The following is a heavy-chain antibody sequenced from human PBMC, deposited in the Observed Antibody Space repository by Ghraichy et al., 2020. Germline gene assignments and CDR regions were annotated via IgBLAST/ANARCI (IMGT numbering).Heavy chain of an antibody. CDR1: GFTFSSYG. V-gene: IGHV3-30*18. D-gene: IGHD1-26*01. CDR2: ISYDGSNK. CDR3: AKVRLSGSSEANYYFDY. Sequence: GGSLRLSCAASGFTFSSYGMHWVRQAPGKGLEWVAVISYDGSNKYYADSVKGRFTISRDNSKNTLYLQMNSLRAEDTAVYYCAKVRLSGSSEANYYFDYWGQGTLVTVSS. J-gene: IGHJ4*02.